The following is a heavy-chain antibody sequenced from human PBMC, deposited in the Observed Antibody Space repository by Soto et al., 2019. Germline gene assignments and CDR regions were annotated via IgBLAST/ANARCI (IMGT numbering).Heavy chain of an antibody. CDR1: GFTFSFSS. Sequence: GGSLRLSCAASGFTFSFSSMNWVRQAPGKGLEWVSSISSSSDYIYYADSVKGRFTVSRDNAKNALYLQMNSLRAEDTAVYYCARDGSGWSRDCWGQGTLVTVSS. J-gene: IGHJ4*02. CDR2: ISSSSDYI. V-gene: IGHV3-21*01. CDR3: ARDGSGWSRDC. D-gene: IGHD6-19*01.